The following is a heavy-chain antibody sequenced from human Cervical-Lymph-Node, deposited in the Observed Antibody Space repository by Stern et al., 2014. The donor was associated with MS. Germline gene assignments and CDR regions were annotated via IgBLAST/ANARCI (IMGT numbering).Heavy chain of an antibody. CDR2: MYTSGST. V-gene: IGHV4-61*02. Sequence: VQLVESGPGLVKPSQTLSLTCTVSGGSLTSGTYYWTWIRQPAGKGLEWIGHMYTSGSTRYNPSLESRVTISMDTSKKQVSLPLPSVTAADTAVYYCARDTWTGTTPRGFDYWGQGTLVTVSS. CDR1: GGSLTSGTYY. CDR3: ARDTWTGTTPRGFDY. D-gene: IGHD1-1*01. J-gene: IGHJ4*02.